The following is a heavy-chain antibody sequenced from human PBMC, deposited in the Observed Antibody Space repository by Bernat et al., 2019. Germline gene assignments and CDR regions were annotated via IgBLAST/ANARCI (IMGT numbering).Heavy chain of an antibody. CDR1: GFSLSTSGVG. D-gene: IGHD6-13*01. V-gene: IGHV2-5*02. J-gene: IGHJ6*02. Sequence: QITLKESGPTLVKPTQTLTLTCTFSGFSLSTSGVGVGWIRQPPGKALEWLALIYWDDDKRYSPSLKSRLTITKDTSKNQVVLTMTNMDPVDTATYYCAHYSSSWYLGLYYYYYGMDVWGQGTTVTVSS. CDR3: AHYSSSWYLGLYYYYYGMDV. CDR2: IYWDDDK.